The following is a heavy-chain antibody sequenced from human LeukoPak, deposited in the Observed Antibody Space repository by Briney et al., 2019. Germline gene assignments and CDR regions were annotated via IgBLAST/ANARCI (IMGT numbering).Heavy chain of an antibody. V-gene: IGHV4-61*01. CDR2: IYYSGST. J-gene: IGHJ4*02. Sequence: SETLSLTCTVSGGSVSSGSYYWSWIRQPPGKGLEWIGYIYYSGSTNYNPSLKSRVTISVGTSKNQFSLKLSSVTAADTAVYYCARSLGGATIDCWGQGTLVTVSS. D-gene: IGHD1-26*01. CDR1: GGSVSSGSYY. CDR3: ARSLGGATIDC.